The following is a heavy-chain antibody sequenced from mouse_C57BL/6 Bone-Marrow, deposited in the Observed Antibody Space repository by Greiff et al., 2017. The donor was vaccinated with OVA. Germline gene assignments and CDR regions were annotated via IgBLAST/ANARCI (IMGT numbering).Heavy chain of an antibody. V-gene: IGHV5-2*01. CDR1: EYEFPSHD. D-gene: IGHD2-4*01. Sequence: DVQLQESGGGLVQPGESLKLSCESNEYEFPSHDMSWVRKTPEKRLELVAAINSDGGSTYYPDTMERRFIISRDNTKKTLYLQMSSLRSEDTALYYGARHANDYDWFAYWGQGTLVTVSA. CDR2: INSDGGST. CDR3: ARHANDYDWFAY. J-gene: IGHJ3*01.